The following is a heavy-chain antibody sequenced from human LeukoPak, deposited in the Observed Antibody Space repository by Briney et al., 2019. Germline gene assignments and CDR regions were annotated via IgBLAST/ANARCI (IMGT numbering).Heavy chain of an antibody. CDR2: MNPNSGKT. CDR1: GYTFSSYD. CDR3: ERGPPFRGSQGWFDP. J-gene: IGHJ5*02. Sequence: ASVKVSCKASGYTFSSYDINWVRQGTGQGLEWMGWMNPNSGKTDFAQKFQGRVTMTRDTSISTAYMDLSSQRSEDTAVYYCERGPPFRGSQGWFDPWGQGTLVIVSS. D-gene: IGHD1-26*01. V-gene: IGHV1-8*01.